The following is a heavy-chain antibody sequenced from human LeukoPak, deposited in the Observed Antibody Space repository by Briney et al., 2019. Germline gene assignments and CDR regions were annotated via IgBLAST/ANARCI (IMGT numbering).Heavy chain of an antibody. J-gene: IGHJ4*02. D-gene: IGHD2-15*01. CDR1: GGSISSSSYY. V-gene: IGHV4-39*01. CDR2: IYYSGST. Sequence: PSETLSLTCTVSGGSISSSSYYWGWIRQPPGKGLEWIGSIYYSGSTYYNPSLKGRATISLDTSKNQLSLKLTSATAADTAVYYCARLSCSGETCKSAWDEYWGQGTLITVSA. CDR3: ARLSCSGETCKSAWDEY.